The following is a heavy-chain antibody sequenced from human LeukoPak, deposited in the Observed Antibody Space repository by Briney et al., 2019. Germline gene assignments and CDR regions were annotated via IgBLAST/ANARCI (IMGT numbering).Heavy chain of an antibody. Sequence: SETLSLTCTVSGGSISSYYWSWIWQPPGKGLEWIGYIYYSGSTNYNPSLKSRVTISVDTSKNQFSLKLSSVTAADTAVYYCARGRRVGIAAAGRHPQPAAFDIWGQGTMVTVSS. D-gene: IGHD6-13*01. CDR2: IYYSGST. CDR3: ARGRRVGIAAAGRHPQPAAFDI. CDR1: GGSISSYY. J-gene: IGHJ3*02. V-gene: IGHV4-59*01.